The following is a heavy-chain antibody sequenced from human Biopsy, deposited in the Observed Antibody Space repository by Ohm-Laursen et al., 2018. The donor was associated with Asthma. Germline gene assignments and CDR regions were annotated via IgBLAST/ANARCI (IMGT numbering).Heavy chain of an antibody. D-gene: IGHD2-2*01. V-gene: IGHV1-69*13. CDR3: ARKAGSCISRTCYSLDF. CDR2: INFVFVTT. CDR1: GGTFNTYV. J-gene: IGHJ4*02. Sequence: ASVTVSCKSLGGTFNTYVIGWVRQAPGQWLEWMGGINFVFVTTTYPQKFQDRVTITADDSTSTVYMELSSLRSEDTAVYYCARKAGSCISRTCYSLDFWGQGTLVTVSS.